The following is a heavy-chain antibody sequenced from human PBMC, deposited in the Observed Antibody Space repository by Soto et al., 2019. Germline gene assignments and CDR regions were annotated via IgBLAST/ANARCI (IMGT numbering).Heavy chain of an antibody. CDR1: GFTVSSNY. Sequence: GGSLRLSCAASGFTVSSNYMSWVRQAPGKGLEWVSVIYSGGSTYYADSVKGRFTISRHNSKNTRYLQMNSLRAEDTAVYYCARDQSIAVAGTPINDAFDIWGQGTMVTVSS. CDR2: IYSGGST. V-gene: IGHV3-53*04. CDR3: ARDQSIAVAGTPINDAFDI. D-gene: IGHD6-19*01. J-gene: IGHJ3*02.